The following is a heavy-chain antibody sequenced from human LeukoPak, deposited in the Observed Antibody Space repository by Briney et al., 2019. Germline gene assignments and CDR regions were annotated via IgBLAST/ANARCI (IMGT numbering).Heavy chain of an antibody. CDR3: ARASPREGYYGMDV. J-gene: IGHJ6*02. Sequence: ASVKVSCKASGYTFTRYYMHWVRQAPGQGLEWMGIINPRGGSTSYAQKFQGRVTMTSDTSTSTVYIELSSLRSEDTAVYYCARASPREGYYGMDVWGQGTTVTVSS. D-gene: IGHD1-26*01. CDR1: GYTFTRYY. CDR2: INPRGGST. V-gene: IGHV1-46*01.